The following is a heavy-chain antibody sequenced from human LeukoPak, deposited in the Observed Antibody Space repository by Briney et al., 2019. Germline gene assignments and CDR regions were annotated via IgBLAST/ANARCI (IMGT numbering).Heavy chain of an antibody. CDR2: IYSDGSST. V-gene: IGHV3-74*03. CDR1: GFTFSTYW. CDR3: AIETGIAAAIDY. J-gene: IGHJ4*02. D-gene: IGHD6-13*01. Sequence: PGGSLRLSCAASGFTFSTYWIHWVRQAPGKGLVWVSRIYSDGSSTTYADSVKGRFTISRDNAENTVYLQMNSLRAEDTAVYYCAIETGIAAAIDYWGQGTLVTVSS.